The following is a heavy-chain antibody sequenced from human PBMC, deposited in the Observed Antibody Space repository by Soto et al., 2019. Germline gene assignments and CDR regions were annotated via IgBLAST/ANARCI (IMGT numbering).Heavy chain of an antibody. CDR3: ARDRVAARYYYYYGMDV. D-gene: IGHD6-6*01. CDR1: GYTFTGYY. V-gene: IGHV1-2*02. CDR2: INPNSGGT. Sequence: AASVKVSCKASGYTFTGYYMHWVRQAPGQGLEWMGWINPNSGGTNYAQKFQGRVTMTRDTSISTAYMELSRLRSDDTAVYYCARDRVAARYYYYYGMDVWGQGTTVTVSS. J-gene: IGHJ6*02.